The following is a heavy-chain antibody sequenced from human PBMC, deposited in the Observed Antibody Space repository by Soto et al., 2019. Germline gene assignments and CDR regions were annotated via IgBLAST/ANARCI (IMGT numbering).Heavy chain of an antibody. V-gene: IGHV1-8*01. Sequence: QVQLVQSGAEVKEPGASVKVSCKASGYTFTSYDINWVRQATGQGLEWMGWMNPISGNTDYAQKFQGRVTMTRNTSISTAYMELSSLTSEDTAVYYCARADDSSGYYFDYWGQGTLVTVSS. D-gene: IGHD3-22*01. CDR3: ARADDSSGYYFDY. J-gene: IGHJ4*02. CDR1: GYTFTSYD. CDR2: MNPISGNT.